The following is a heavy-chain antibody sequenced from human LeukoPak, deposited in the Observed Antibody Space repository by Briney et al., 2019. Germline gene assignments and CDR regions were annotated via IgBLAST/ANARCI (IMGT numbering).Heavy chain of an antibody. CDR2: INYSGNT. V-gene: IGHV4-39*01. J-gene: IGHJ3*02. Sequence: SETLSLTCTVSGGSITSSGYYWGWIRQPPGKGLEWIGSINYSGNTYYNPSLKSRVTISVDTSKNQFSLNLSSVTAAETSIYYCAGSYSSTWYSTFDIWGQGTMVTVSS. CDR1: GGSITSSGYY. D-gene: IGHD6-13*01. CDR3: AGSYSSTWYSTFDI.